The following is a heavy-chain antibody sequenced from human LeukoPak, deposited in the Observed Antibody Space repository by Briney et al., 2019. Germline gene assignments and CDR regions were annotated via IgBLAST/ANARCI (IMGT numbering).Heavy chain of an antibody. J-gene: IGHJ4*02. CDR2: IIPVFGTP. CDR1: GGTFSSYA. V-gene: IGHV1-69*05. CDR3: ASNDLVVYAGLY. Sequence: GASVKVSCEASGGTFSSYAISWVRQAPGQGLEWVGGIIPVFGTPNYAQKFQGRVTITTDESTSTAYMELTSLRSEDTAMYYCASNDLVVYAGLYWGQGTLVTVSS. D-gene: IGHD2-8*01.